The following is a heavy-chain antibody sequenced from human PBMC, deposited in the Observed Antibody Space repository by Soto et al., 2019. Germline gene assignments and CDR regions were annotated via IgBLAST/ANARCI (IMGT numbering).Heavy chain of an antibody. Sequence: QVQLVQSGAEVKKPGASVKVSCKASGYTFSNYGISWVRQGPGQGLEWIGWISGYNGNTHYEEKVQDRIKMTTDTSTSTTYMELRSLRSDDTAVYFCARDPGFGFGYSYAFAMDVWGQGTTVTVSS. CDR2: ISGYNGNT. CDR3: ARDPGFGFGYSYAFAMDV. V-gene: IGHV1-18*01. J-gene: IGHJ6*02. CDR1: GYTFSNYG. D-gene: IGHD5-18*01.